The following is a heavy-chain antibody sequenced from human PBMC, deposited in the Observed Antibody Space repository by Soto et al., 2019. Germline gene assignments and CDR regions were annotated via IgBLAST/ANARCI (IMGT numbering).Heavy chain of an antibody. V-gene: IGHV4-59*04. J-gene: IGHJ6*02. CDR1: GGSISSYY. CDR2: IYYSGST. Sequence: SETLSLTCTVSGGSISSYYWSWIRQPPGKGLEWIGYIYYSGSTYYNPSLKSRVTMSVDTSKNQFSLKVSSVTAADTALYYCARLGGYCTTSCYGYYAMDVWGQGTTVTVSS. CDR3: ARLGGYCTTSCYGYYAMDV. D-gene: IGHD2-8*01.